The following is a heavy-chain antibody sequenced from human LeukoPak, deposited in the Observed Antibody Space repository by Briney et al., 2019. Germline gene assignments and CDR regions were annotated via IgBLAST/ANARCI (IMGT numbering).Heavy chain of an antibody. CDR2: INGGSGRT. D-gene: IGHD3-10*01. Sequence: GGSLRLSCAASGFSFSNFAMSWIRQTTGKELEWVSVINGGSGRTFYADSVKGRFTISRDNSKNTLYLQMDSLRVEDTGVYYCAKDPFYGSGTYADYWGLGTLVSVSS. CDR3: AKDPFYGSGTYADY. V-gene: IGHV3-23*01. J-gene: IGHJ4*02. CDR1: GFSFSNFA.